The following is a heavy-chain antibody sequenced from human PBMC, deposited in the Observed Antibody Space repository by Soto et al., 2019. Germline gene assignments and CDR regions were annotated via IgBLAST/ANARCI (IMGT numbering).Heavy chain of an antibody. CDR2: INRGGDDR. Sequence: GGSLRFSCAGSGFTFGADWMTWVRQAPGKGLEWVANINRGGDDRYYMDSVKGRFTISRDNARNSLYLHMNSLRAEDTAVYYCTRDLDTRGSAPISEYWGQGTMVTVSS. D-gene: IGHD3-22*01. J-gene: IGHJ4*02. V-gene: IGHV3-7*03. CDR3: TRDLDTRGSAPISEY. CDR1: GFTFGADW.